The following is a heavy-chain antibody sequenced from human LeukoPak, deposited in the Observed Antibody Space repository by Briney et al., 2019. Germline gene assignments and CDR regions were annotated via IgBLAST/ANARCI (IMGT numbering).Heavy chain of an antibody. J-gene: IGHJ4*02. CDR1: GFTFSSYE. CDR3: ARGPLYGSEDGPNDY. V-gene: IGHV3-48*01. CDR2: ISSSSSTI. D-gene: IGHD3-10*01. Sequence: SGGSLRLSCAASGFTFSSYEMNWVRQAPGKGLEWVSYISSSSSTIYYADSVKGRFTISRDNAKNSLYLQMNSLRAEDTAVYYCARGPLYGSEDGPNDYWGQGTLVTVSS.